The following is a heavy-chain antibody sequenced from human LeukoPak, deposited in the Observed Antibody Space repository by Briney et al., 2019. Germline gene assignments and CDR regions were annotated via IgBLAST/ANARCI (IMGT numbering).Heavy chain of an antibody. D-gene: IGHD3-22*01. CDR1: GFTFSSYA. CDR2: ISGSGGST. J-gene: IGHJ4*02. CDR3: AKGRDYYDSSGYYYYFDY. Sequence: SGGSLRLSRAASGFTFSSYAMSWVRQAPGKGLEWVSAISGSGGSTYYADSVKGRFTISRDNSKNTLYLQMNSLRTEDTAVYYCAKGRDYYDSSGYYYYFDYWGQGTLVTVSS. V-gene: IGHV3-23*01.